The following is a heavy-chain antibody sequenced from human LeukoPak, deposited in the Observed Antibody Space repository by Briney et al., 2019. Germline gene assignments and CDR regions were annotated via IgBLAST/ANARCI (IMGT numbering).Heavy chain of an antibody. D-gene: IGHD6-19*01. CDR1: GFTFANYA. V-gene: IGHV3-43D*03. J-gene: IGHJ4*02. CDR3: AKGIYSSGWYSVDY. CDR2: ISWDACRT. Sequence: GGSLRLSCAASGFTFANYAMHWVRQAPGKGLEWVSLISWDACRTSYADSVQGRFTISRDNNKNSLYLQMNSLRAEDTAFYYCAKGIYSSGWYSVDYWGQGSLVTVSS.